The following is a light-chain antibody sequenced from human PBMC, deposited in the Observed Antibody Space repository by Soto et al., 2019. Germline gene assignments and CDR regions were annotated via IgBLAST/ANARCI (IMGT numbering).Light chain of an antibody. CDR2: GAS. CDR3: QQYGSPRT. V-gene: IGKV3-20*01. J-gene: IGKJ1*01. CDR1: QGVSSGS. Sequence: EIVLTQFPGTLSFSPREKATHSCRASQGVSSGSLAWYQHKAGQAPSLLIYGASNRATGIPDRFSGSGSGTDFTLTISRLEPEDFAVYYCQQYGSPRTFGQGTKVDIK.